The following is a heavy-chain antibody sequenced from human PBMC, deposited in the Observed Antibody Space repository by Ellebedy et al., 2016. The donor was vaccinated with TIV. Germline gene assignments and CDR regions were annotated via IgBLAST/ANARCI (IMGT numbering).Heavy chain of an antibody. CDR3: ARVVRVKTFYFDF. D-gene: IGHD3-22*01. Sequence: GSLRLSXAVLGGSVNTYASFWSWIRQSPGKGLEWLGYIYLNGDTNYNPSLGSRVTISIDTSNNLFSLRLSSVTATDTALYYCARVVRVKTFYFDFWGRGTMVTVSS. CDR2: IYLNGDT. J-gene: IGHJ4*02. V-gene: IGHV4-61*03. CDR1: GGSVNTYASF.